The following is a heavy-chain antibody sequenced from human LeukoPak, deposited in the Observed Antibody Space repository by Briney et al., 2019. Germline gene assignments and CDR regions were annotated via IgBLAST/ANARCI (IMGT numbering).Heavy chain of an antibody. V-gene: IGHV3-11*04. J-gene: IGHJ3*02. CDR1: GFTFSDYY. D-gene: IGHD2-15*01. CDR2: ISSSGSTT. Sequence: NAGGSLRLSCAASGFTFSDYYMSWIRQAPGKGLEWVSYISSSGSTTYYADSVKGRFTISRDNAKNSLYLQMNSLRAEGTAVYYCARGEIFCSGGSCGDAFDIWGQGTMVTVSS. CDR3: ARGEIFCSGGSCGDAFDI.